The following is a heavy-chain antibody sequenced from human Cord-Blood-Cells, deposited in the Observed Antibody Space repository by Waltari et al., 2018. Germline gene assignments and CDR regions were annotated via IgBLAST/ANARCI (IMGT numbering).Heavy chain of an antibody. Sequence: EVQLVQSGAEVKKPGESLKISCKGSGYSFTSYWIGWVRQMPGKGLEWMGITDPGESDTRYSPSFQGKVTISADKSISTAYLQWSSLKASDTAMYYCARLQAYSGSYYFDYWGQGTLVTVSS. CDR3: ARLQAYSGSYYFDY. CDR2: TDPGESDT. J-gene: IGHJ4*02. D-gene: IGHD1-26*01. CDR1: GYSFTSYW. V-gene: IGHV5-51*03.